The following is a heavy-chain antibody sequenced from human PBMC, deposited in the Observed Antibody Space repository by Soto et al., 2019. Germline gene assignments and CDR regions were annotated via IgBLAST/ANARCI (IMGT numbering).Heavy chain of an antibody. Sequence: QVQLVESGGGVVQPGRSLRLSCAASGFTFSSYGMHWVRQAPGKGLEWVAVISYDGSNKYYADSVKGRFTISRDNSKNTLYLQMNSLRAEDTAGYYCAIPPKYGMDVWGQGTTVTVSS. CDR2: ISYDGSNK. V-gene: IGHV3-30*03. J-gene: IGHJ6*02. CDR1: GFTFSSYG. CDR3: AIPPKYGMDV.